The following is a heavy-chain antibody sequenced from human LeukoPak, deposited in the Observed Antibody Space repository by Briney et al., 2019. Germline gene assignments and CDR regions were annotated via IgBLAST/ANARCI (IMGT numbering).Heavy chain of an antibody. Sequence: PGGSLTHSCAASGFTFSSYDMHWVRQAPGKGLEGVAVISYDGNNKYYAPSVKGRFTLSRDNSKNTLYLQMNSLRDEDTAVYYCAKASGSYHMGDSWGQGTLVTVSS. CDR3: AKASGSYHMGDS. CDR2: ISYDGNNK. D-gene: IGHD1-26*01. V-gene: IGHV3-30*18. J-gene: IGHJ5*01. CDR1: GFTFSSYD.